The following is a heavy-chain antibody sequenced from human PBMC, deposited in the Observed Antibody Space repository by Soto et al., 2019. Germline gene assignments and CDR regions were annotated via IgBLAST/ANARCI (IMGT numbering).Heavy chain of an antibody. V-gene: IGHV3-23*01. Sequence: LRLSCAAAGVTFSSYAMSWIRQAPGKGLEWVSAISGSGGSTYYADSVKGRLTISRDNSKNTLYLQMKSLTAEDTAVYYCAKDLLGLRYFEWFRGAYYGMDVWGQGTTVTVPS. CDR1: GVTFSSYA. CDR3: AKDLLGLRYFEWFRGAYYGMDV. D-gene: IGHD3-9*01. J-gene: IGHJ6*02. CDR2: ISGSGGST.